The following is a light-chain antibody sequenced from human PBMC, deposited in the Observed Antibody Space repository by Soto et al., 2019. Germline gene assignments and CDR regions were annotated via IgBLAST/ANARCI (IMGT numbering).Light chain of an antibody. V-gene: IGLV2-14*01. Sequence: QSALTQPASVSGSPGQSIAISCTGTSSDVGGYYSVSWYQQLPGKAPKLVIYDVSNRPSGVSNRFSGSKSGNTASLTISGLQAEDEADYYCSSYTSSSTRVFGGGTKLTVL. J-gene: IGLJ2*01. CDR3: SSYTSSSTRV. CDR1: SSDVGGYYS. CDR2: DVS.